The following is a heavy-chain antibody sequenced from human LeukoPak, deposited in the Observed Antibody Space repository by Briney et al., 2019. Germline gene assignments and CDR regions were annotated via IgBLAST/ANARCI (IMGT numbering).Heavy chain of an antibody. V-gene: IGHV3-53*01. CDR1: GFTVSRNY. D-gene: IGHD1-26*01. CDR3: ARDRMGAILYFDS. J-gene: IGHJ4*02. CDR2: IFSGGSR. Sequence: HPGRSLRLSCAASGFTVSRNYMSWVRQAPGKGLEWVSVIFSGGSRYYAESVKGRFTISRDTSRNTLFLQMNSLRAEDTAVYYCARDRMGAILYFDSWGQGTLVTVSS.